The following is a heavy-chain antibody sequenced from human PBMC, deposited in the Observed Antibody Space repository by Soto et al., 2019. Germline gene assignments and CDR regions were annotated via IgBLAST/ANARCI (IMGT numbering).Heavy chain of an antibody. CDR2: ISYSGST. Sequence: PSETLPLPCTFSGVPIISHYWTWPRQPPGKGLEWIGYISYSGSTYYNPSLKTRVTISADTSRNQFSLKLSSVIAADTAVYYCARADPDASVGYWGQGTLVTVSS. J-gene: IGHJ4*02. D-gene: IGHD3-16*01. CDR3: ARADPDASVGY. CDR1: GVPIISHY. V-gene: IGHV4-59*11.